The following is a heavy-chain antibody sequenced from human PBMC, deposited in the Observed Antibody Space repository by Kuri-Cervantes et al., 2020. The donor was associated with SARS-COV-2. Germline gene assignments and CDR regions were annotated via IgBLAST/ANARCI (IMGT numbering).Heavy chain of an antibody. D-gene: IGHD3-16*02. CDR1: DDSISSSNW. J-gene: IGHJ3*02. Sequence: TLSLTCAVSDDSISSSNWWSWVRQPPGKGLEWIGEIYHSGSTYYNPSLKSRVIISVDTSKNQFSLKLSSVTAADTAVYYCARLSPPKDAFDIWGQGTMVTVSS. CDR3: ARLSPPKDAFDI. V-gene: IGHV4-4*02. CDR2: IYHSGST.